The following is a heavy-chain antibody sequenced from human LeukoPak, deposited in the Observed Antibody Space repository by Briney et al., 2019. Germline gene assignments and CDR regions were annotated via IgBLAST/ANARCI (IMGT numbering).Heavy chain of an antibody. Sequence: PSETLSLTCTVSGGSISSYYWSWIRQPAGKGLEWIGRIYTSGSTNYTPSLKSRVTMSVDTSKNQFSLKLSSVTAADTAVYYCARDAYYYGSGSYDPNYYYYMDVWGKGTTVTVSS. J-gene: IGHJ6*03. CDR3: ARDAYYYGSGSYDPNYYYYMDV. V-gene: IGHV4-4*07. CDR2: IYTSGST. CDR1: GGSISSYY. D-gene: IGHD3-10*01.